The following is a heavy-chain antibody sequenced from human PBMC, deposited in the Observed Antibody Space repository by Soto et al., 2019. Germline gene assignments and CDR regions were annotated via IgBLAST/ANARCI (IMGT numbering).Heavy chain of an antibody. CDR1: GGTFSGYA. V-gene: IGHV1-69*01. Sequence: QVQLEQSGAEVKKPGSSVKVSCQASGGTFSGYALSWVRQAPGQGLEWMGGIIPISGTVIYAQKFQGRVTITAGESTSTAYMELRSPRSEDTAIYYCARSPDCSGGSCYSLIGYWGQGTLVTVSS. D-gene: IGHD2-15*01. J-gene: IGHJ4*02. CDR3: ARSPDCSGGSCYSLIGY. CDR2: IIPISGTV.